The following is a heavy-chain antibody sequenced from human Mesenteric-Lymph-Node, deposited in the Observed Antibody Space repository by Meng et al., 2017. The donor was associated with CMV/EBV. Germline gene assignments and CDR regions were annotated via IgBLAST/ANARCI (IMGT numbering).Heavy chain of an antibody. J-gene: IGHJ4*02. Sequence: SLKISCAASGFTFDDYAMHWVRQAPGKGLEWVSGISWNSGRIGYADSVKGRFTISRDNAKNSLYLQMNSLRVEDTAIYYCAKGQNSGTYPFDYWGQGTLVTVSS. D-gene: IGHD1-26*01. CDR1: GFTFDDYA. CDR3: AKGQNSGTYPFDY. CDR2: ISWNSGRI. V-gene: IGHV3-9*01.